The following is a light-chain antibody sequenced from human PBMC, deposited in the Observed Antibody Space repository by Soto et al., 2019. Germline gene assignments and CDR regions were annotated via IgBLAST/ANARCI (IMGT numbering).Light chain of an antibody. V-gene: IGKV1-12*01. Sequence: DMKMIKYPSSVSACVPDRVTITCRASQNIGNWLAWYQQKPGKAPKLLISAAASWQRGVPSRFSGSGSGTDFTLTISSLQPEDFATYYCQQVYSCLGIRFGQGTLLEVK. CDR1: QNIGNW. CDR2: AAA. J-gene: IGKJ5*01. CDR3: QQVYSCLGIR.